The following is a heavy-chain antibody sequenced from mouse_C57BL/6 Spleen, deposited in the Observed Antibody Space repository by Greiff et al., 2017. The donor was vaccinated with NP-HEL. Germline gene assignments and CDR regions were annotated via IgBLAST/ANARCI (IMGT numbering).Heavy chain of an antibody. D-gene: IGHD2-14*01. V-gene: IGHV2-9-1*01. CDR1: GFSLTSYA. CDR3: ARNGYDGYWYFEV. J-gene: IGHJ1*03. CDR2: IWTGGGT. Sequence: VQLQQSGPGLVAPSQSLSITCTVSGFSLTSYAISWVRQPPGKGLEWLGVIWTGGGTNYNSALKSRLSISKDNTKSQVFLKMKSLQTDDTARDDCARNGYDGYWYFEVWGTGTTVTVSS.